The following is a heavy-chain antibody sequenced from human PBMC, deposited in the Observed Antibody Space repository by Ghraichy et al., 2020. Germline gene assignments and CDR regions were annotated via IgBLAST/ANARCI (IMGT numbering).Heavy chain of an antibody. D-gene: IGHD1-26*01. V-gene: IGHV3-48*02. CDR2: ISSASSTT. J-gene: IGHJ4*02. CDR3: TRGQGWVGATDY. CDR1: GFTFSTYD. Sequence: GGSLRLSCAASGFTFSTYDMNWVRQAPGKGLEWVSYISSASSTTYYADSVKGRFTISRDNAKNSLYLQMNSLKDEDTAVYYCTRGQGWVGATDYWGQGTLVTVSS.